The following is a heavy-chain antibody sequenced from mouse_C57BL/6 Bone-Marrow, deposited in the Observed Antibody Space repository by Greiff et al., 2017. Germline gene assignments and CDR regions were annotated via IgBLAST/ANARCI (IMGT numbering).Heavy chain of an antibody. CDR3: ARDEGKAY. J-gene: IGHJ3*01. CDR1: GFTFSSYA. Sequence: EVNVVESGGGFVKPGGSLKLSCAASGFTFSSYAMSWVRQTPEKRLEWVATISDGGSYTYYPDNVKGRFTISRDNAKNNLYLQMSHLKSEDTAMYYCARDEGKAYWGQGTLVTVSA. CDR2: ISDGGSYT. V-gene: IGHV5-4*01.